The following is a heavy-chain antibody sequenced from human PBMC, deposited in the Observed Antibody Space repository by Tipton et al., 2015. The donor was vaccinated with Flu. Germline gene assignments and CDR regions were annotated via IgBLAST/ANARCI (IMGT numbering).Heavy chain of an antibody. V-gene: IGHV4-38-2*02. J-gene: IGHJ4*02. CDR2: IYQSGAT. Sequence: GLVKPSETLSLNCSVSGFSIRSGYYWGWIRQSPGKGLEWIGSIYQSGATYYNPSLQSRLTMSVDRSADQFSLNLKSVTAADTAVYFCARGGAYRVIDYWGQGIQVTVSS. D-gene: IGHD1-26*01. CDR3: ARGGAYRVIDY. CDR1: GFSIRSGYY.